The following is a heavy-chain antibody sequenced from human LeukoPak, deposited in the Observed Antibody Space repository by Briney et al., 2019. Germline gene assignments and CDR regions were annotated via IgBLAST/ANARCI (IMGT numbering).Heavy chain of an antibody. CDR3: AKGLVPAAIRVVDY. CDR1: GFTFSSYG. Sequence: GGSLRLSCAASGFTFSSYGMNWVRQAPGKGLEWVSSISSSSSYIYYADSVKGRFTISRDNSQNTLYLQVNSLRAEDTAVYYCAKGLVPAAIRVVDYWGQGTLVTVSS. D-gene: IGHD2-2*01. V-gene: IGHV3-21*04. J-gene: IGHJ4*02. CDR2: ISSSSSYI.